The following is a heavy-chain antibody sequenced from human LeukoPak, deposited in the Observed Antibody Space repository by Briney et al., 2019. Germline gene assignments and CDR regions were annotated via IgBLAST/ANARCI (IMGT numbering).Heavy chain of an antibody. CDR1: GGSISSYY. CDR3: ARSNVGLFHGLDI. D-gene: IGHD3-10*01. Sequence: SETLSLTCTVSGGSISSYYWGWIRQPPGKGLEWIGSIYYSGSTYYNPSLKSRVTISVDKSKTQFSLKLNSVTAADTAVYYCARSNVGLFHGLDIWGQGTMVTVSS. CDR2: IYYSGST. J-gene: IGHJ3*02. V-gene: IGHV4-39*01.